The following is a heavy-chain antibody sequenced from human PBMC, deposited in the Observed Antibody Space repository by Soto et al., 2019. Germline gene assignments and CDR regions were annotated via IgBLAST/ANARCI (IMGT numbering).Heavy chain of an antibody. J-gene: IGHJ6*02. V-gene: IGHV4-38-2*01. CDR3: ATYSMGVYCGMDV. D-gene: IGHD1-26*01. CDR1: GYSISSGYY. Sequence: SETLSLTCAVSGYSISSGYYWGWIRQPPGKGLEWIGSIYHSGSTYYNPSLKSRVTISVDTSKNQFSLKLSSVTAADTAVYYCATYSMGVYCGMDVWGQGTTVTVSS. CDR2: IYHSGST.